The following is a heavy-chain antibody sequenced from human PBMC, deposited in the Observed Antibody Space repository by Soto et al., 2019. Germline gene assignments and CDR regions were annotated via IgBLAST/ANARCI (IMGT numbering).Heavy chain of an antibody. CDR2: ISSSGSTK. CDR1: GFTFSSYE. D-gene: IGHD3-10*01. J-gene: IGHJ4*02. V-gene: IGHV3-48*03. Sequence: PGGSMRLSCAASGFTFSSYEMNWVRQAPGKGLEWVSDISSSGSTKYYADSVKGRFTISRDNAKNSLYLQMNRLRTEDSAVYYCASRLWFLCCEDWGQGTLAT. CDR3: ASRLWFLCCED.